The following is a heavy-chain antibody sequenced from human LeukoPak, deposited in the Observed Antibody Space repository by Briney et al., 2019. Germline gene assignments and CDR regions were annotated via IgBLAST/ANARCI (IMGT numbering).Heavy chain of an antibody. Sequence: SETLSLTCTVSGGSISSYYWSWIRQPPGKGLEWIGYIYYSGSTNYNPFLKSRVTISVDTSKNQFSLKLNSVTAADTAVYYCARTGYDILTGYRAKQYYFDYWGQGTLVTVSS. V-gene: IGHV4-59*01. CDR2: IYYSGST. CDR3: ARTGYDILTGYRAKQYYFDY. J-gene: IGHJ4*02. CDR1: GGSISSYY. D-gene: IGHD3-9*01.